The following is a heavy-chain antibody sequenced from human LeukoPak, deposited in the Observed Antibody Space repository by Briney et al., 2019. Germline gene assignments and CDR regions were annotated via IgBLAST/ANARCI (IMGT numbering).Heavy chain of an antibody. CDR2: IIPIFGTS. V-gene: IGHV1-69*05. CDR3: ARDPHY. Sequence: SVKVYCKASGGTFSTYAINWVRQAPGQGLEWMGGIIPIFGTSTYAQKFRVTITTDESTKTAYMELSSLRSEDTAVYYCARDPHYWGQGTLVTVSS. J-gene: IGHJ4*02. CDR1: GGTFSTYA.